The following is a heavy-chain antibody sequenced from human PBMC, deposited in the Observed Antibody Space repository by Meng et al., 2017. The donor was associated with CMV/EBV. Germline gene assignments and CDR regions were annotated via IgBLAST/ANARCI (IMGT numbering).Heavy chain of an antibody. D-gene: IGHD4-17*01. CDR3: ARGGLRGFDS. Sequence: QITLNRPAHRRVSTTPTLRRTCTCSAFRLSHSRVGVGGIRQSPGKALEWLALIYWDDDKRYRTSLKSRLTTTKDTYNNQVVLTMTNMDPVDTATYYCARGGLRGFDSWGQGTLVTVSS. CDR2: IYWDDDK. V-gene: IGHV2-5*02. CDR1: AFRLSHSRVG. J-gene: IGHJ4*02.